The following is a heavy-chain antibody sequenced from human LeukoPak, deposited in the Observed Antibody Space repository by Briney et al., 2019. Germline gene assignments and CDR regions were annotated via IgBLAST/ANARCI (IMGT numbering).Heavy chain of an antibody. CDR1: GGSISSYY. V-gene: IGHV4-59*01. CDR2: IYYSGST. D-gene: IGHD5-18*01. CDR3: ATTRGYSYGSDSYFDY. J-gene: IGHJ4*02. Sequence: PSEALSLTCTVSGGSISSYYWSWIRQPPGKGLEWIGYIYYSGSTNYNPSLKSRVTISVDTSKNQFSLKLSSVTAADTAVYYCATTRGYSYGSDSYFDYWGQGTLVTVSS.